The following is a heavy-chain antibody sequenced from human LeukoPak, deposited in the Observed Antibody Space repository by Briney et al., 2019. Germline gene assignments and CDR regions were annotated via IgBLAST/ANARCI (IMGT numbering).Heavy chain of an antibody. Sequence: AGGSLRLSCAASGFTFSNAWMSWVRQAPGKGLEWVGRIKSKTDGGTTDYAAPVKGRFTISRDDSKNTLYLQMNSLRAEDTAVYYCAKDIGSYYDYWGQGILVTVSS. V-gene: IGHV3-15*01. CDR2: IKSKTDGGTT. J-gene: IGHJ4*02. CDR1: GFTFSNAW. CDR3: AKDIGSYYDY. D-gene: IGHD3-10*01.